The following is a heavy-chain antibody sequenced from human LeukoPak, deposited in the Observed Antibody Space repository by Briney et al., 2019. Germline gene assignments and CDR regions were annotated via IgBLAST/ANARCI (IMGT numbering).Heavy chain of an antibody. J-gene: IGHJ4*02. CDR2: IKQDESEK. D-gene: IGHD6-19*01. Sequence: GGSLRLSCAASGFTFSGYWMSWVRQAPGKGLEWVANIKQDESEKYYVDSVKGRFTISRDNAKNSLYLQMNSLRAEDTAVYYCARDLTWLVRGFDYWGQGTLVTVSS. CDR3: ARDLTWLVRGFDY. V-gene: IGHV3-7*01. CDR1: GFTFSGYW.